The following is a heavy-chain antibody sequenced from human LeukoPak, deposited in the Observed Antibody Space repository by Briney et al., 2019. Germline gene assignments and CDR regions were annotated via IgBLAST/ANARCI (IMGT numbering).Heavy chain of an antibody. V-gene: IGHV3-48*03. Sequence: GGSLRLSCAASGFTFSSYEMNWVRQAPGKGLEWVSYISSSGSTIYYADSVKGRFTISRDNAKNSLYLQMNSLRDEDTAVYYCARVWGLAVAGGEIEYWGQGTLVTVSS. CDR2: ISSSGSTI. J-gene: IGHJ4*02. D-gene: IGHD6-13*01. CDR1: GFTFSSYE. CDR3: ARVWGLAVAGGEIEY.